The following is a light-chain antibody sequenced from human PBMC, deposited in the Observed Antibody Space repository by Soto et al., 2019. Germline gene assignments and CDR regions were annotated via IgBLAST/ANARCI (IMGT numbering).Light chain of an antibody. CDR1: ISDVGGYNY. V-gene: IGLV2-11*01. CDR3: CSYAGSYTYV. Sequence: QSVLTQPRSVSGSPGQSVTISCTGTISDVGGYNYVSWYQQHPGKAPKLMIYDVSKRPSGVPDRFSGSKSGNTASLTISGLQAEDEAGYYCCSYAGSYTYVFGTGTKVTV. J-gene: IGLJ1*01. CDR2: DVS.